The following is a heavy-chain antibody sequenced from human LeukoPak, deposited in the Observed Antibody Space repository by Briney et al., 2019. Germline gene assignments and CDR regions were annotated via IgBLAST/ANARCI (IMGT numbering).Heavy chain of an antibody. CDR2: INPSGGSP. D-gene: IGHD6-6*01. CDR3: ARQEVAARRLRAFDI. V-gene: IGHV1-46*01. J-gene: IGHJ3*02. CDR1: GYTFTSYY. Sequence: ASVKVSCKASGYTFTSYYMHWVRQAPGQGLEWMGIINPSGGSPTYAQKFQGRVTMTRDTSTSTVYMDLSSLRSEDTAVYYCARQEVAARRLRAFDIWGQGTMVTVSS.